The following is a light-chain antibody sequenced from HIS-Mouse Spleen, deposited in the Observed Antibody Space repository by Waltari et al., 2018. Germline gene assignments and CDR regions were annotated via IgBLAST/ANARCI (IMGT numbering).Light chain of an antibody. V-gene: IGLV3-10*01. CDR3: YSTDSSGNHRV. CDR1: ALPKKY. Sequence: SYELTQPPSVSVSPGQTARITCSGDALPKKYAYWYQQKSGQAPVLVIYEDSKRPSGIPGRVSGSSSGTMATFTISGAQVEDEADYYCYSTDSSGNHRVFGGGTKLTVL. J-gene: IGLJ2*01. CDR2: EDS.